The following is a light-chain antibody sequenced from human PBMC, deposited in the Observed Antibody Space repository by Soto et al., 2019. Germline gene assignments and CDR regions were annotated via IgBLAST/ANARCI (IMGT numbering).Light chain of an antibody. Sequence: QSALTQPASVSGSPGQSITISCTGTRSDFGTYNYVSWYPQHPGKAPKLMIYEVSNRPSGVSNRFSGFKSGNTASLTISGLQAEDEADYYCSSYTTSSSYVFGTGTKLTVL. CDR3: SSYTTSSSYV. V-gene: IGLV2-14*01. J-gene: IGLJ1*01. CDR1: RSDFGTYNY. CDR2: EVS.